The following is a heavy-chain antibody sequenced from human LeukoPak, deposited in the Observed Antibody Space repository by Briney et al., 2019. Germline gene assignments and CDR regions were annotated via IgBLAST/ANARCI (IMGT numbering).Heavy chain of an antibody. CDR3: ARGRGEMATMAPTDY. CDR2: IYYSGST. CDR1: GGSISSYY. D-gene: IGHD5-12*01. V-gene: IGHV4-59*01. Sequence: PSETLSLTCTVSGGSISSYYWSWIRQPPGKGLEWIGYIYYSGSTNYDPSLKSRVTISVDTSKNQFSLKLSSVTAADTAVYYCARGRGEMATMAPTDYWGQGTLVTVSS. J-gene: IGHJ4*02.